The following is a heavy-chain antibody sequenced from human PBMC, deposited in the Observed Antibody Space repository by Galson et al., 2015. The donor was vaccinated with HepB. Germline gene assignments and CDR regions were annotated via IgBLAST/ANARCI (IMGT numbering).Heavy chain of an antibody. CDR3: AYGSGSYSNQPYFYQMDV. CDR2: IILNLGTA. Sequence: SVKVSCKASGATFRTYGITWVRQAPGQGLEWMGSIILNLGTANYAQNFKGRVAITADKSTSTTHMELSSLRSEDTALYFCAYGSGSYSNQPYFYQMDVWGQGTTVTVSS. J-gene: IGHJ6*02. D-gene: IGHD3-10*01. CDR1: GATFRTYG. V-gene: IGHV1-69*04.